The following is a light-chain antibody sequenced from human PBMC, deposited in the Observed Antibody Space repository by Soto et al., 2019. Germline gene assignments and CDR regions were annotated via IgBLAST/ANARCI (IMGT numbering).Light chain of an antibody. CDR1: SSDVGSYNL. V-gene: IGLV2-23*01. J-gene: IGLJ2*01. CDR3: CSYAGGTSVV. CDR2: EDI. Sequence: QSALTQPASVSGSPGQSITISCTGTSSDVGSYNLVSWYQQHPGKAPKLMIYEDIERPSGVSNRFSGSKSGNTAYLTISGLQTQDEAEYYCCSYAGGTSVVFGGGTKLTVL.